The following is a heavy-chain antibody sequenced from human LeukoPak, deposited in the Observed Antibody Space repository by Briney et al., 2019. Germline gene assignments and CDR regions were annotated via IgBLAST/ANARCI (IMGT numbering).Heavy chain of an antibody. CDR1: GGSISSYY. V-gene: IGHV4-4*07. CDR3: AIDRYYYDSSTYYSAFHT. CDR2: IYTSGST. D-gene: IGHD3-22*01. Sequence: SETLSLTCTVSGGSISSYYWSWIRQPAGKGLEWIGRIYTSGSTNYNPSLKSRVTMSVDTSKNQFSLKLSSVTAADTAVYYCAIDRYYYDSSTYYSAFHTWGQGTMVTVSS. J-gene: IGHJ3*02.